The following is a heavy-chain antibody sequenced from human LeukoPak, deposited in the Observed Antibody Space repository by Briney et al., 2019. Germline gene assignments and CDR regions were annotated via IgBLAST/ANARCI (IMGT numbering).Heavy chain of an antibody. J-gene: IGHJ5*01. CDR2: ISSSGSTI. CDR3: ARGDSAAAGARDWFDS. D-gene: IGHD6-13*01. Sequence: PGGSLRLSCAASGFTFSDYYMSWIRQAPGKGLEWVSYISSSGSTIYYADSVKGRFTISRDNAKNSLFLQMNSLRAEDTAFYYCARGDSAAAGARDWFDSWGQGTLVTVSS. V-gene: IGHV3-11*04. CDR1: GFTFSDYY.